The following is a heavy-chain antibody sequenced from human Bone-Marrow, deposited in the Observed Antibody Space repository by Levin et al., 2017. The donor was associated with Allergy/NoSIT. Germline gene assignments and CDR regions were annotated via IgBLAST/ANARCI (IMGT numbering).Heavy chain of an antibody. CDR2: IWYDGSQK. D-gene: IGHD1-26*01. Sequence: GGSLRLSCAASGITVSNNYMSWVRQAPGKGLEWVALIWYDGSQKYYADSVKGRFTISRDNSKKTLYLQMNSLKGEDTALYLCAGGDSGSYHFDYWGQGTLVTVSS. V-gene: IGHV3-33*08. J-gene: IGHJ4*02. CDR1: GITVSNNY. CDR3: AGGDSGSYHFDY.